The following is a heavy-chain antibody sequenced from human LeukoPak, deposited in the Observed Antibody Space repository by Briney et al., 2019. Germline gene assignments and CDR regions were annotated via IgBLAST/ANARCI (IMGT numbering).Heavy chain of an antibody. Sequence: PGGSLRLSCAASGFTFSSYAMSWVRQAPGKGLEWVSTISASGGSTYYADSVKGRLTISRDNSKNTLYLQMNSLRAEDTAIYYCAKDRALNWFDPWGQGTLVTVSS. CDR1: GFTFSSYA. CDR3: AKDRALNWFDP. J-gene: IGHJ5*02. V-gene: IGHV3-23*01. CDR2: ISASGGST.